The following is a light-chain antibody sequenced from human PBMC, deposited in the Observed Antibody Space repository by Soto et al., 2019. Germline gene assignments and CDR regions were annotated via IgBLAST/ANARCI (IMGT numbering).Light chain of an antibody. J-gene: IGLJ3*02. V-gene: IGLV4-60*02. CDR3: ETWDSNTRV. Sequence: QPVLTQSSSASASLGSSVKLTCTLSRGHRSYIIAWHQQQPGKAPRYLMRLEGSGAYYKGSGIPDRFSGSSSGTDRYLTISNLQFEDEADYYCETWDSNTRVFGGGTKLTVL. CDR2: LEGSGAY. CDR1: RGHRSYI.